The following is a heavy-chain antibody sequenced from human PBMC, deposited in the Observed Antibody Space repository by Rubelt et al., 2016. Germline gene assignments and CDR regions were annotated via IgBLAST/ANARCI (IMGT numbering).Heavy chain of an antibody. Sequence: EVQLVESGGGLIQPGGSLRLSCAASGFTVSSNYMSWVRQAPGKGLEWVSLIYSGGTTYSADSVKGRFTISRDNAKNTLYLQMNNLRGEDTAVYFCPTGGFDYWGQGTLVTVSS. J-gene: IGHJ4*02. CDR1: GFTVSSNY. CDR2: IYSGGTT. CDR3: PTGGFDY. V-gene: IGHV3-53*01. D-gene: IGHD3-16*01.